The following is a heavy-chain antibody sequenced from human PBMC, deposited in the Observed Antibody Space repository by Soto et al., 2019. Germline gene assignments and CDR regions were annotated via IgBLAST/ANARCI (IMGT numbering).Heavy chain of an antibody. CDR1: GVSISSNNW. Sequence: QVQLQESGPGLVKPSGTLSLTCAVSGVSISSNNWWSWVRQPPGKGLEWIGEMYHTGSTNYNTSLNSRVTISVDKSKSRFSQELNSVTAADTAVYYGARSSRYQYDSSEGNFDYWGLGTLVTVSS. J-gene: IGHJ4*02. CDR2: MYHTGST. D-gene: IGHD3-22*01. V-gene: IGHV4-4*02. CDR3: ARSSRYQYDSSEGNFDY.